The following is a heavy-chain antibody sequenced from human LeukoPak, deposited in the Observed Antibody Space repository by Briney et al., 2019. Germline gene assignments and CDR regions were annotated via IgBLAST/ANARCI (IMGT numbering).Heavy chain of an antibody. D-gene: IGHD3-10*01. Sequence: SETLSLTCTVSGGSISSSIYYWGWIRQPPGKGLEWIGSTYYSGSIYYNPSLKSRVTISVDTSKNQFSLKLSSVTAADTAVYYCARERGVAYFDYWGQGTLVTVSS. CDR2: TYYSGSI. J-gene: IGHJ4*02. V-gene: IGHV4-39*07. CDR1: GGSISSSIYY. CDR3: ARERGVAYFDY.